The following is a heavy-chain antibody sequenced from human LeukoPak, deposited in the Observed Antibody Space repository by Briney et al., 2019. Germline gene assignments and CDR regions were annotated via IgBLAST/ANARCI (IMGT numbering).Heavy chain of an antibody. CDR3: AKVGYCSGGSCTSGAFDI. Sequence: GGSLRLSCAASGFTFSSYGMHWVRQAPGKGLEWVAFMRYDGSNKYYADSVNGRFTISRDNSKNTLYLQMNSLRAEDTAVYYCAKVGYCSGGSCTSGAFDIWGQGTMVTVSS. CDR2: MRYDGSNK. V-gene: IGHV3-30*02. J-gene: IGHJ3*02. CDR1: GFTFSSYG. D-gene: IGHD2-15*01.